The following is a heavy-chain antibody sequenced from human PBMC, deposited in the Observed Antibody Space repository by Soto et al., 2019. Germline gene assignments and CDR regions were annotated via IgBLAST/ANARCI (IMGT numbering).Heavy chain of an antibody. CDR3: ARKGYAFDH. J-gene: IGHJ4*02. CDR2: IGIGGDT. CDR1: GFTFSGYD. V-gene: IGHV3-13*01. D-gene: IGHD2-2*01. Sequence: GGSLRLSCAASGFTFSGYDMHWVRQDTGKGLEWVAGIGIGGDTYYAASVKGRLTISRENAKNSLFLQMNSLGVEDTAVYYCARKGYAFDHWGQGALVTVSS.